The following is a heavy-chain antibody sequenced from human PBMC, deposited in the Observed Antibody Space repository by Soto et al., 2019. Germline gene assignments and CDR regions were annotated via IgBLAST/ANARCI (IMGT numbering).Heavy chain of an antibody. V-gene: IGHV4-34*01. CDR1: GGSFSDYY. CDR3: AVPYNCGSACYPAYSLDS. Sequence: QVQLQQWGAGLLKPSETLYLTCAVYGGSFSDYYWNWIRQSPGKGLEWIGKINHRGSTYNPSLKSPVTISLDTSKHHFSLTLSSATAADTAVYYCAVPYNCGSACYPAYSLDSWGQGTLVTVSS. J-gene: IGHJ4*02. D-gene: IGHD2-21*02. CDR2: INHRGST.